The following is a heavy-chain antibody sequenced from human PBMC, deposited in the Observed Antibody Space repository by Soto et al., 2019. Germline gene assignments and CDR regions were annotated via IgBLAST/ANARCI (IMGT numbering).Heavy chain of an antibody. V-gene: IGHV3-13*04. CDR1: GFTFSTYA. CDR3: ARLGIDGYFDY. J-gene: IGHJ4*02. Sequence: EVQLVESGGGLVQPGGSLRLSCAASGFTFSTYAMHWVRQVTGKGLEWVSAIGTAGDTYYAGSVKGRFTISRENAKNSLYLQMNRLGAGDTAVYYCARLGIDGYFDYWGQGPLVAVSS. CDR2: IGTAGDT. D-gene: IGHD6-13*01.